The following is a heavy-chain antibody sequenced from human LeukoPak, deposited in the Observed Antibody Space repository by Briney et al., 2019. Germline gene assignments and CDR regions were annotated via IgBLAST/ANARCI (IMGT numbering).Heavy chain of an antibody. CDR1: GGSISSYY. CDR2: IYYSGST. Sequence: SETLSLTCTVSGGSISSYYWSWIRQPPGKGLEWIGYIYYSGSTNYNPSLKSRVTISVDTSKNQFSLKLNSVTAADTAVYYCARESRKGRWLTYYIDYWGQGTLVTVSS. CDR3: ARESRKGRWLTYYIDY. V-gene: IGHV4-59*12. D-gene: IGHD1-14*01. J-gene: IGHJ4*02.